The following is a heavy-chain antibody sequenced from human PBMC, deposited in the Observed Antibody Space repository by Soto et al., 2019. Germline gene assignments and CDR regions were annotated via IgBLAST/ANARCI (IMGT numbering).Heavy chain of an antibody. V-gene: IGHV5-51*01. Sequence: GESLKISCKGSGYSFTSYWIGWVRQMPGKGLEWMGIIYPGDSDTRYSPSFQGQVTISADKSISTAYLQWSSLKASDTAMYYCARQTISTAAGDAFDIWGQGTMVTVSS. J-gene: IGHJ3*02. CDR2: IYPGDSDT. CDR1: GYSFTSYW. D-gene: IGHD2-21*01. CDR3: ARQTISTAAGDAFDI.